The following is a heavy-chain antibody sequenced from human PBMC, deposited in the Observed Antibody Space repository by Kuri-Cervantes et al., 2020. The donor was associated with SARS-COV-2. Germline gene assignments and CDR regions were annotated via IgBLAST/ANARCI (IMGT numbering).Heavy chain of an antibody. CDR1: GLTFSTFA. V-gene: IGHV3-23*01. CDR2: ITDEGADT. CDR3: VKCSAASHPCYLDY. D-gene: IGHD3-10*02. Sequence: LSLTCAASGLTFSTFAMAWVRQAPGKGLEWISDITDEGADTYFADSVKGRFTISRDNSKYSLTLQMSSLRAEDTAIYYCVKCSAASHPCYLDYWGQGTLVTVSS. J-gene: IGHJ4*03.